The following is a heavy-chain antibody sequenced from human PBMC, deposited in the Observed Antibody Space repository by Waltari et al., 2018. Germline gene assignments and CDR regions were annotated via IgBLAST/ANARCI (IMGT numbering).Heavy chain of an antibody. CDR2: IIPIFGTA. CDR3: ARDKITRLYYFDY. D-gene: IGHD6-19*01. V-gene: IGHV1-69*12. Sequence: QVQLVQSGAEVKKPGSSVKVSCKASGGTFSSYAISWVRQAPGQGIEWRGGIIPIFGTANYAQKFQGRVTITADESTSTAYMELSSLRSEDTAVYYCARDKITRLYYFDYWGQGTLVTVSS. J-gene: IGHJ4*02. CDR1: GGTFSSYA.